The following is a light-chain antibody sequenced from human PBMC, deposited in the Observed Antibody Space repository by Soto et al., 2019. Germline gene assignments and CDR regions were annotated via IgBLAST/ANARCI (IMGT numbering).Light chain of an antibody. V-gene: IGKV3-20*01. CDR2: GAS. CDR3: QQYGSSPGT. Sequence: EIVMTQYPATLSVSPGERATVSCRSSQSVSSNLAWYQQKPGQPPRLLIYGASSRASGIPDRFSGSGSGTDFTLTISRLEPEDFAVYYCQQYGSSPGTFGQGTKVDNK. CDR1: QSVSSN. J-gene: IGKJ1*01.